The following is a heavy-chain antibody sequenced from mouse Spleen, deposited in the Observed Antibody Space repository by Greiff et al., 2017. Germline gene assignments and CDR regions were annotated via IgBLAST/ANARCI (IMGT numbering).Heavy chain of an antibody. CDR2: ISSGSSTI. D-gene: IGHD2-1*01. CDR3: ARGGNYGNYYAMDY. V-gene: IGHV5-9-1*01. J-gene: IGHJ4*01. Sequence: EVMLVESGGGLVKLGGSLKLSCAASGFTFSSYYMSWVRQTPEKRLEWVATISSGSSTIYYADTVKGRFTISRDNPKNTLYLQMSSLRSEDTAMYYCARGGNYGNYYAMDYWGQGTSVTVSS. CDR1: GFTFSSYY.